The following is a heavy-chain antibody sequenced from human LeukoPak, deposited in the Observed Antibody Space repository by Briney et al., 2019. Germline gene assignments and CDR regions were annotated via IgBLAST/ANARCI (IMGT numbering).Heavy chain of an antibody. CDR3: AREGYGGNHFDY. V-gene: IGHV3-66*01. CDR2: IYSGGSA. D-gene: IGHD4-23*01. Sequence: GGSLRLSCAASGFTVSSNYMSWVRQAPGKGLEWVSVIYSGGSAYYADSVKGRFTISRDNSKNTLYLQMNSLRAEDTAVYYCAREGYGGNHFDYWGQGTLLTVSS. J-gene: IGHJ4*02. CDR1: GFTVSSNY.